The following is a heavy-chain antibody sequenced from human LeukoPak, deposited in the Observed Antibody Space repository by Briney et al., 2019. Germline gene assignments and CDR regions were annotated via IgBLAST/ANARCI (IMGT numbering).Heavy chain of an antibody. CDR3: ARGYGSGSYYSSPSAEYFQH. Sequence: ASVKVSCKASGYTFTSYYMHWVRQAPGQGLEWMGIINPSGGSTSYAQKFQGRVTMTRDTSTSTVYMELSSLRSEDTAVYYCARGYGSGSYYSSPSAEYFQHWGQGTLVTVSS. CDR1: GYTFTSYY. V-gene: IGHV1-46*01. J-gene: IGHJ1*01. CDR2: INPSGGST. D-gene: IGHD3-10*01.